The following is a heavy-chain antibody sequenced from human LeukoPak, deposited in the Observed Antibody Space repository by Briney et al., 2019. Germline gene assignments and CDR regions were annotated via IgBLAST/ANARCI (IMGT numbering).Heavy chain of an antibody. Sequence: PSETLSLTCAVYGGSFSGYYWSWIRQPPGKGLEWIGEINHSGSTNYNPSLKSRVTISVDTSKNQFSLKLSSVTAADTAVYYCARQWVKRIIVVVITVTFDYWGQGTLVTVSS. CDR1: GGSFSGYY. D-gene: IGHD3-22*01. CDR3: ARQWVKRIIVVVITVTFDY. J-gene: IGHJ4*02. V-gene: IGHV4-34*01. CDR2: INHSGST.